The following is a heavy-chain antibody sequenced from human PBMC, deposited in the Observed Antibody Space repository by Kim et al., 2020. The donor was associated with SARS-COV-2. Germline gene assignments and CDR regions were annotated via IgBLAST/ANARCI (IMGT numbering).Heavy chain of an antibody. CDR2: IYYSGST. CDR1: GGSISSSSYY. CDR3: ARADLGYYDSSGYYFGSVGKAFDI. Sequence: SETLSLTCTVSGGSISSSSYYWGWIRQPPGKGLEWIGSIYYSGSTYYNPSLKSRVTISVDTSKNQFSLKLSSVTAADTAVYYCARADLGYYDSSGYYFGSVGKAFDIWGQGTMVTVSS. J-gene: IGHJ3*02. V-gene: IGHV4-39*07. D-gene: IGHD3-22*01.